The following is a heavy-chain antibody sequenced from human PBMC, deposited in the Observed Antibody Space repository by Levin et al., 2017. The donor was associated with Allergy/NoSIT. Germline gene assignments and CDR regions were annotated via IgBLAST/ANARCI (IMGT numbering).Heavy chain of an antibody. Sequence: SETLSLTCTVSGGSISSSSYYWGWIRQPPGKGLEWIGSIYYSGSTYYNPSLKSRVTISVDTSKNQFSLKLSSVTAADTAVYYCARRWGIAAAGVVYDYWGQGTLVTVSS. CDR2: IYYSGST. V-gene: IGHV4-39*01. D-gene: IGHD6-13*01. J-gene: IGHJ4*02. CDR3: ARRWGIAAAGVVYDY. CDR1: GGSISSSSYY.